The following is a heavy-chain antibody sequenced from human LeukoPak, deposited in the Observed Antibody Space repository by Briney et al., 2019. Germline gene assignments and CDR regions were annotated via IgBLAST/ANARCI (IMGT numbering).Heavy chain of an antibody. CDR2: INPNSGGT. Sequence: GASVKVSCKASGYTFTGYYMHWMRQAPGQGLEWMGWINPNSGGTNYAQKFQGRVTMTRDTSISTAYMGLSRLRSDDTAVYYCATDGSGSYACDYWGQGTLVTVSS. D-gene: IGHD3-10*01. V-gene: IGHV1-2*02. J-gene: IGHJ4*02. CDR1: GYTFTGYY. CDR3: ATDGSGSYACDY.